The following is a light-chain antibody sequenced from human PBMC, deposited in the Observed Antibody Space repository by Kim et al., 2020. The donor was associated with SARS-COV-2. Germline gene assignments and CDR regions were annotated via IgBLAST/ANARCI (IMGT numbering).Light chain of an antibody. CDR2: KAS. J-gene: IGKJ2*01. Sequence: LSASVVDRVTITCRASQSISSWLAWYQQKPGKAPKLLIYKASSLESGVPSRFSGSGSGTEFTLTISSLQPDDFATYYCQQYNSYSYTFGQGTKLEI. CDR1: QSISSW. CDR3: QQYNSYSYT. V-gene: IGKV1-5*03.